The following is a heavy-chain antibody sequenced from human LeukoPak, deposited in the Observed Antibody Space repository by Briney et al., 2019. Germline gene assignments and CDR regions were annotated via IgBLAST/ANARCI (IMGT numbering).Heavy chain of an antibody. Sequence: ASVKVSCKASGGTFSSYAISWVRQAPGQGLEWMGIINPSGGSTSYAQKFQGRATMTRDTSTSTVYMELSSLRSEDTAVYYCARDHTIFGVVTSGCFQHWGQGTLVTVSS. J-gene: IGHJ1*01. V-gene: IGHV1-46*01. CDR2: INPSGGST. CDR3: ARDHTIFGVVTSGCFQH. D-gene: IGHD3-3*01. CDR1: GGTFSSYA.